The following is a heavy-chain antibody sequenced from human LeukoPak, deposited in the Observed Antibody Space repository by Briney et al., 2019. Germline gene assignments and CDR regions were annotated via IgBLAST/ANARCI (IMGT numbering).Heavy chain of an antibody. J-gene: IGHJ5*02. CDR3: ARGVIIRGRLDP. CDR1: GFIFRNYW. D-gene: IGHD3-16*02. Sequence: GGSLRLSCAASGFIFRNYWMSWVRQAPGKGLEWVANIKEDGSEKYYVQSVKGRFTISRDNAKNSLYLQMSSLRAEDTAVYYCARGVIIRGRLDPWGQGTLVTVSS. CDR2: IKEDGSEK. V-gene: IGHV3-7*01.